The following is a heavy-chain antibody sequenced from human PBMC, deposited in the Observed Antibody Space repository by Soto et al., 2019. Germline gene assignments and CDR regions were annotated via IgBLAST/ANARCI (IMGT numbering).Heavy chain of an antibody. J-gene: IGHJ4*02. V-gene: IGHV4-59*01. CDR1: CDSIKNYY. Sequence: LXLTCTVSCDSIKNYYWSWIRQPPGKRLEWIGYIYYTGSPTYNPSLESRVTTSVDTSKNQFSLKLNSVNAADTAVYYCAKYRRTEAEGFTLDYWGRGTLVTVSS. CDR3: AKYRRTEAEGFTLDY. CDR2: IYYTGSP. D-gene: IGHD6-13*01.